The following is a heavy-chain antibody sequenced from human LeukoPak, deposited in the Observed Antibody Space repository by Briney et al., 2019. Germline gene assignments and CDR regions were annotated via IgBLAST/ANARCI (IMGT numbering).Heavy chain of an antibody. CDR3: ARDCSSTSCFPRYYYMDV. Sequence: SQTLSLTCTVSGGSISSGDYYWSWIRQPPGKGLEWIGYIYHSGSTYYNPSLKSRVTISVVRSKNQFSLKLSSVTAANTAVYYCARDCSSTSCFPRYYYMDVWGKGTTVTVSS. V-gene: IGHV4-30-4*01. CDR2: IYHSGST. D-gene: IGHD2-2*01. J-gene: IGHJ6*03. CDR1: GGSISSGDYY.